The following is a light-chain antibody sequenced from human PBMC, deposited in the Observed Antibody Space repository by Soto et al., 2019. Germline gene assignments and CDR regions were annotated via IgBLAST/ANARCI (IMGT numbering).Light chain of an antibody. CDR1: SSVIGTYNL. J-gene: IGLJ1*01. Sequence: QSVLTQPASVSGSPGGSITISCTGTSSVIGTYNLVSWYQQHPGKAPKLMIYEVNKRPSGVSDRFSGSKSGNTASLTISGLQAEDEADYYCCSYAGSSTLYVFGTGTKVTVL. CDR3: CSYAGSSTLYV. V-gene: IGLV2-23*02. CDR2: EVN.